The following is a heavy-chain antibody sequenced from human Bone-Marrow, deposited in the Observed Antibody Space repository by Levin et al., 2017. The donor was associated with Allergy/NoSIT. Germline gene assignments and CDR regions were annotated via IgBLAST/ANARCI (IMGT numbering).Heavy chain of an antibody. CDR1: GGSISSGDYY. J-gene: IGHJ4*02. V-gene: IGHV4-30-4*01. Sequence: LRLSCTVSGGSISSGDYYWSWIRQPPGKGLEWIGYIYYSGSTYYNPSLKSRVTISVDTSKNQFSLKLSSVTAADTAVYYCARGSTYYYDSSGFDYWGQGTLVTVSS. CDR3: ARGSTYYYDSSGFDY. CDR2: IYYSGST. D-gene: IGHD3-22*01.